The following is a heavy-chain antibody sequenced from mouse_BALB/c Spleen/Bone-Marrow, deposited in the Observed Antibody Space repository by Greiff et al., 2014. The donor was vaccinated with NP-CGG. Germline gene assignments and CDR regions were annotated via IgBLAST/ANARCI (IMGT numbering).Heavy chain of an antibody. CDR2: IDPANGDT. Sequence: EVQRVESGAELVKPWASVKLSCTASGFNIKDTFMHWVKQRPEQGLEWIGRIDPANGDTEYDPKFQGKATITADTSSNTAYLQLSSLTSEDTAVYYCTKPSFYYGSSYWYFDVWGAGTTVTVSS. D-gene: IGHD1-1*01. V-gene: IGHV14-3*02. J-gene: IGHJ1*01. CDR1: GFNIKDTF. CDR3: TKPSFYYGSSYWYFDV.